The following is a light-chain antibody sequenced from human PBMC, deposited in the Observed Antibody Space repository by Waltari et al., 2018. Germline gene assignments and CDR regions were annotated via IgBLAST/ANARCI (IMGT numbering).Light chain of an antibody. CDR1: RNDIGAYNY. CDR2: DVS. V-gene: IGLV2-14*03. J-gene: IGLJ3*02. Sequence: QSALTQPASVSGSPGQSITISCAGTRNDIGAYNYVSWYQQHPGKAPKLMIFDVSGRPSGVSDRFSGSKSDNTASLTISGLQGVDEADYYCSAAAGGNVVLFGGGTKVTVL. CDR3: SAAAGGNVVL.